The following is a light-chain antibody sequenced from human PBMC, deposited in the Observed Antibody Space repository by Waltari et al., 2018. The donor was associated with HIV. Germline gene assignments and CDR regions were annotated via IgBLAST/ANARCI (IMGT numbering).Light chain of an antibody. CDR2: DVT. J-gene: IGLJ2*01. Sequence: QSALTQPASVSGSPGQSITISCTGTSSDVGGYNYVSWYQHHPGKAPKVMIYDVTKRPSGVSNRFSGSKSGNTASLTISGLQAEDEADYYCSSYTSSSTDVVFGGGTKLTVL. V-gene: IGLV2-14*03. CDR3: SSYTSSSTDVV. CDR1: SSDVGGYNY.